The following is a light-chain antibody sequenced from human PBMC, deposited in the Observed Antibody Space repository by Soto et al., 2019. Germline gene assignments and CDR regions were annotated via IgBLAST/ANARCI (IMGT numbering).Light chain of an antibody. V-gene: IGLV2-14*01. CDR3: SSYTTDNTRV. Sequence: QSALTQPASVSGSPGQSITIFCTGTSSDVGGYNYVSWYQQYPGKAPTLMIYEVNNRPSGVSNRFSGSKSGNTASLTISGLQADDEADYYCSSYTTDNTRVFGGGTKVTVL. CDR2: EVN. J-gene: IGLJ2*01. CDR1: SSDVGGYNY.